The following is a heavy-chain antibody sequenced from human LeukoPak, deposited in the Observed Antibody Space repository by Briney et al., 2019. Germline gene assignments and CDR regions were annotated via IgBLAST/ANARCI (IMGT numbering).Heavy chain of an antibody. D-gene: IGHD2-15*01. Sequence: GASVKVSCKASGYTFTSYGISWVRQAPGQGLEWMGWINPNSGGTNYAQKFQGRVTMTRDTSISTAYMELSRLRSDDTAVYYCARDRGTLYIVVVVALEPWGQGTLVTVSS. CDR1: GYTFTSYG. CDR3: ARDRGTLYIVVVVALEP. CDR2: INPNSGGT. V-gene: IGHV1-2*02. J-gene: IGHJ5*02.